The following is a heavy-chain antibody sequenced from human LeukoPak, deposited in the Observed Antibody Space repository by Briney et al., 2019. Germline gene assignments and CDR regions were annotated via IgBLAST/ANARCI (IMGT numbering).Heavy chain of an antibody. CDR1: GGSISSSSYH. J-gene: IGHJ4*02. CDR3: ARLETYYYDSSGYYYGYFDY. D-gene: IGHD3-22*01. Sequence: PSETLSLTCTVSGGSISSSSYHWGWIRQPPGKGLEWIGTIYYSGSTYYNPSLKSRVTISVDTSKNQFSLKLSSVTAADTAVYYCARLETYYYDSSGYYYGYFDYWGQGTLVTVSS. V-gene: IGHV4-39*01. CDR2: IYYSGST.